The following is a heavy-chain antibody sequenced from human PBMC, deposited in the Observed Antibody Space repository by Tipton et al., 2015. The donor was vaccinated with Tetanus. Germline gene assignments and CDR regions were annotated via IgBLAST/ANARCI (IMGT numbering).Heavy chain of an antibody. CDR1: GGSINSSHHF. V-gene: IGHV4-39*01. J-gene: IGHJ3*01. D-gene: IGHD1-1*01. Sequence: TLSLTCTVSGGSINSSHHFWGWIRQPPGKGLEWIGAIYYRGSTFYNPSLKDRVSISVDRPKNQSSLRLSSVTAADTSLYYCARQTLSLERLFKPPDVLDLWGQGTMVTVSS. CDR2: IYYRGST. CDR3: ARQTLSLERLFKPPDVLDL.